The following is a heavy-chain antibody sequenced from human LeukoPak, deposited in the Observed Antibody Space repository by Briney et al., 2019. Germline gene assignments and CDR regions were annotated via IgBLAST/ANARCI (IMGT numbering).Heavy chain of an antibody. D-gene: IGHD6-19*01. CDR3: ARVKAVAGTGKAYYFDY. CDR2: IYYSGST. V-gene: IGHV4-61*08. J-gene: IGHJ4*02. Sequence: SETLSLTCAVSGDSSDNGDYYWSWIRQPPGKGLEWIGYIYYSGSTNYNPSLKSRVTISVDTSKNQFSLKLSSVTAADTAVYYCARVKAVAGTGKAYYFDYWGQGTLVTVSS. CDR1: GDSSDNGDYY.